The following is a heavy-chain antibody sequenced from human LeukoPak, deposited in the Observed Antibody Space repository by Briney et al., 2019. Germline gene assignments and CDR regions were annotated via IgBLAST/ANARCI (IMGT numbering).Heavy chain of an antibody. J-gene: IGHJ4*02. CDR3: ARTTSLTASGYDY. D-gene: IGHD4-17*01. V-gene: IGHV1-8*03. Sequence: ASLRVSCKASGYTFTNYHINWVRQAPGQGLEWMGWINPNTGDRGYAQKFQGRVSITTDTSISTAYMELGSPRSEDTAVYFCARTTSLTASGYDYWGQGTLVTVSS. CDR2: INPNTGDR. CDR1: GYTFTNYH.